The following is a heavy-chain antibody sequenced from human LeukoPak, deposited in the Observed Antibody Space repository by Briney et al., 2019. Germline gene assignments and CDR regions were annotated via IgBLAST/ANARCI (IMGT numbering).Heavy chain of an antibody. CDR3: ARANPLVGKDIVVVVAATSLHWFDP. D-gene: IGHD2-15*01. V-gene: IGHV1-2*02. CDR2: INPNSGGT. CDR1: GYTFTGYY. J-gene: IGHJ5*02. Sequence: ASVKVSCKASGYTFTGYYMHWVRQAPGQGLEWMGWINPNSGGTNYAQKFQGRVTMTRDTSISTAYMELSRLRSDDTAVYYCARANPLVGKDIVVVVAATSLHWFDPWGQGTPVTVSS.